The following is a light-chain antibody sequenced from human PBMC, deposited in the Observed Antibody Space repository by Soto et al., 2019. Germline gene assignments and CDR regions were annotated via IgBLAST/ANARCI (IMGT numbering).Light chain of an antibody. Sequence: IVLTQSPGTLSLSPGERGTLSCRASQSFSSSYLAWYQQKPGQAPRLLIYGASSRATGIPDRFSGSGSGTDFTLTISRLEPEDFAVYYCQQYGSSPLTFGGGTKVDI. CDR1: QSFSSSY. V-gene: IGKV3-20*01. J-gene: IGKJ4*01. CDR2: GAS. CDR3: QQYGSSPLT.